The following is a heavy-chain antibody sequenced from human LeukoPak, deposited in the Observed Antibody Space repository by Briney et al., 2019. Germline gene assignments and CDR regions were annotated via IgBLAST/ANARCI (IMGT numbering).Heavy chain of an antibody. CDR2: ISSSSSYI. CDR1: GFTFSDYY. D-gene: IGHD3-16*02. Sequence: GGSLGLSCAASGFTFSDYYMSWICQAPGKGLEWVSYISSSSSYINYADSVKGRFTISRDNAKNSLYLQMNSLRADDTAVYYCARERLGELSYHDYWGQGTLVTVSS. V-gene: IGHV3-11*05. J-gene: IGHJ4*02. CDR3: ARERLGELSYHDY.